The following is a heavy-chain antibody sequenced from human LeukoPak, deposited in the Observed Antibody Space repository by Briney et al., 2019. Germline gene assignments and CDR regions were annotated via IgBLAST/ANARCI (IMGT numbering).Heavy chain of an antibody. Sequence: GGSLRLSCAASGFTFSSYEMNWVRQAPGKGLEWVSYISGSGTTIYYADSVKGRFTISRDNAKNSLYLQMNSLRAEDTAVYFCARDRSTVAAWVDYWGQGTLVTVSS. CDR1: GFTFSSYE. CDR2: ISGSGTTI. V-gene: IGHV3-48*03. CDR3: ARDRSTVAAWVDY. D-gene: IGHD4-23*01. J-gene: IGHJ4*02.